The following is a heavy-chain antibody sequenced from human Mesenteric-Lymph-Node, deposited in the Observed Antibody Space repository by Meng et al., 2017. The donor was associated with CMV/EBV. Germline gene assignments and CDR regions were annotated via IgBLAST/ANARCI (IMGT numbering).Heavy chain of an antibody. J-gene: IGHJ4*02. CDR2: INHRRIT. D-gene: IGHD1-14*01. CDR3: ARGAPEGYFDY. CDR1: GGSFSAYY. Sequence: SLSCAVYGGSFSAYYWIWLRQPPGKGLEWIGEINHRRITNYTTSLKSRVTLSIDTSKNQFSLRLSSVTAADTAVYYCARGAPEGYFDYWGQGALVTVSS. V-gene: IGHV4-34*01.